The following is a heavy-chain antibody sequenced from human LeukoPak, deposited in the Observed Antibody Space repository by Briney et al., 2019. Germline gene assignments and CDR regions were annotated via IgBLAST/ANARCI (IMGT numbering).Heavy chain of an antibody. CDR1: GFTFSSYA. CDR3: AKDKYYDSSGLDY. CDR2: ISWNSGSI. D-gene: IGHD3-22*01. J-gene: IGHJ4*02. Sequence: PGGSLRLSCAASGFTFSSYAMSWVRQAPGKGLEWVSGISWNSGSIGYADSVKGRFTISRDNAKNSLYLQMNSLRAEDTALYYCAKDKYYDSSGLDYWGQGTLVTVSS. V-gene: IGHV3-9*01.